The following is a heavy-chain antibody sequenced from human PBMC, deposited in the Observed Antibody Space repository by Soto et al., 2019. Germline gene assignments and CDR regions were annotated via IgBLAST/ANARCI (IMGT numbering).Heavy chain of an antibody. CDR3: AKGKSGYSYCYYYYYGMDV. V-gene: IGHV3-30*18. D-gene: IGHD5-18*01. J-gene: IGHJ6*02. CDR2: ISYDGSNK. CDR1: GFTFSSYG. Sequence: GGSLRLSCAASGFTFSSYGMHWVRQAPGKGLEWVAVISYDGSNKYYADSVKGRFTISRDNSKNTLYLQMNSLRAEDTAVYYCAKGKSGYSYCYYYYYGMDVWGQGTTVTVSS.